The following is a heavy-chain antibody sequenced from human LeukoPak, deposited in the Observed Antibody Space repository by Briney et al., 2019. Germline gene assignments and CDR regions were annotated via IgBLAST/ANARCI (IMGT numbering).Heavy chain of an antibody. CDR3: ARELDTKITMVRGPDY. CDR1: GFTFSTYS. V-gene: IGHV3-21*01. Sequence: GGSLRLSCAASGFTFSTYSMNWVRQAPGKRLEWVSSISSSSSYIYYGDSVKGRFTISRDNARNSLYLEMNSLRAEDTAVYYCARELDTKITMVRGPDYWGQGTLVTVSS. D-gene: IGHD3-10*01. CDR2: ISSSSSYI. J-gene: IGHJ4*02.